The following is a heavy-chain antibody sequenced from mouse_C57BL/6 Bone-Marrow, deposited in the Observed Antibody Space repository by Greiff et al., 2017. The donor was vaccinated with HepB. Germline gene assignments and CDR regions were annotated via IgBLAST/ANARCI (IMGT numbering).Heavy chain of an antibody. CDR1: GYTFTSYW. Sequence: VQLQQPGAELVKPGASVKLSCKASGYTFTSYWMHWVKQRPGRGLEWIGRIYPNSGGTKYNEKFKSKATLTVDKPSSTAYMQLSSLTSEDSAVYYCARNPLYYGSSLYYFDYWGQGTTLTVSS. CDR2: IYPNSGGT. V-gene: IGHV1-72*01. CDR3: ARNPLYYGSSLYYFDY. J-gene: IGHJ2*01. D-gene: IGHD1-1*01.